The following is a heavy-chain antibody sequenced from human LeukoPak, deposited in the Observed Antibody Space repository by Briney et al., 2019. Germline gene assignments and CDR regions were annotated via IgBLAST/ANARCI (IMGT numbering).Heavy chain of an antibody. D-gene: IGHD3-22*01. Sequence: SETLSLTCTVSGGSISSYYWSWIRQPPGKGLEWIGYNYYSGSTNYNPSLKSRVTISVDTSKNQFSLKLSSVTAADTAVYYCARGYYDSSGYWSIDYWGQGTLVTVSS. CDR2: NYYSGST. CDR1: GGSISSYY. V-gene: IGHV4-59*01. CDR3: ARGYYDSSGYWSIDY. J-gene: IGHJ4*02.